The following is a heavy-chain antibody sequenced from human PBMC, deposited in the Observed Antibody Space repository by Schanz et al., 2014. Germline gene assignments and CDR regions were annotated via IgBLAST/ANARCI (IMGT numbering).Heavy chain of an antibody. Sequence: EVQLVESGGGVVQPGRSLRLSCAASGFTFSTHAMHWVRQDPGKGLEWVSNIPWNGAAIGYAGSVRGRFTISRDSAKNTLYLQMNSLRPKDTAVYYCAKGRFGELSAFDIWGQGTMVTVSS. CDR1: GFTFSTHA. CDR3: AKGRFGELSAFDI. D-gene: IGHD3-10*01. CDR2: IPWNGAAI. V-gene: IGHV3-9*01. J-gene: IGHJ3*02.